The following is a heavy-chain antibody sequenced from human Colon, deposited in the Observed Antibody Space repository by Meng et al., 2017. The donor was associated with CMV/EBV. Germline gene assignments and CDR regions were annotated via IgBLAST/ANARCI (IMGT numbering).Heavy chain of an antibody. J-gene: IGHJ4*02. Sequence: SGAASAFSLSYVYINWVRPAPGKGLEWVGRITSKNDGGAIDYAAAVKGRFTISRDESENTVYLQMNSLITEDSAIYYCMRADGVNQDWGQGSLVTVSS. CDR3: MRADGVNQD. V-gene: IGHV3-15*07. CDR2: ITSKNDGGAI. CDR1: AFSLSYVY. D-gene: IGHD2-8*01.